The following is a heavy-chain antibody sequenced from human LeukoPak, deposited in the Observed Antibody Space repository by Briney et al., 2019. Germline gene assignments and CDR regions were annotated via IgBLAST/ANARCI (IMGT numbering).Heavy chain of an antibody. Sequence: GGSLRLSCAASGFTFSSYAMSWVRQAPGKGLDWVSAISGSGGSTYYADSVKGRFTISRDNSKNTLYLQMNSLRAEDTAVDYCAKDLTVTRYYYYGMDVWGQGTTVTVSS. J-gene: IGHJ6*02. CDR2: ISGSGGST. V-gene: IGHV3-23*01. D-gene: IGHD4-17*01. CDR3: AKDLTVTRYYYYGMDV. CDR1: GFTFSSYA.